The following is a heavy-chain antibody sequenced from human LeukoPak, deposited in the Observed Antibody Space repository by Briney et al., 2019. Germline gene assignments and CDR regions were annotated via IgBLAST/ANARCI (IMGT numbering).Heavy chain of an antibody. CDR3: ARPECERSYYYGSGSYYNFCYFDY. V-gene: IGHV4-39*01. D-gene: IGHD3-10*01. CDR2: IYYSVST. CDR1: GGSISSSSYY. Sequence: SETLSLTCTVSGGSISSSSYYWGWIRQPPGKGLEWIGSIYYSVSTYYNPSLKSRVTISVDTSKNQFSLKLSSVTAADTAVYYCARPECERSYYYGSGSYYNFCYFDYWGQGTLVTVSS. J-gene: IGHJ4*02.